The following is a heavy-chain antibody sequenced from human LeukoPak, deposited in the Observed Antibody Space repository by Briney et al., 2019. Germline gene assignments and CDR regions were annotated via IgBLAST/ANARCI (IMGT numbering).Heavy chain of an antibody. J-gene: IGHJ4*02. Sequence: GGSLRLSCAASGLTFSSYAMSWARQAPGKGLEWVSAISGSGGSTYYADSVKGRFTISRDNSKNTLYLQMNSLRAEDTAVYYCAKDGEQWLVQPSYFDYWGRGTLVTVSS. D-gene: IGHD6-19*01. CDR2: ISGSGGST. V-gene: IGHV3-23*01. CDR1: GLTFSSYA. CDR3: AKDGEQWLVQPSYFDY.